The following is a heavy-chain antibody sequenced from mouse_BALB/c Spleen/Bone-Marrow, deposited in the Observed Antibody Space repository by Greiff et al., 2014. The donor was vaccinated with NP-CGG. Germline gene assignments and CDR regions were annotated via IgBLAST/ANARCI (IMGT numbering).Heavy chain of an antibody. CDR1: GFNIKDTY. CDR3: ARWEYYAMDY. V-gene: IGHV14-3*02. D-gene: IGHD4-1*01. CDR2: IDPANGNT. J-gene: IGHJ4*01. Sequence: VQLQQSGAELVKPGASVKLSCTASGFNIKDTYMHWVKQRPEQGLEWIGRIDPANGNTKYDPKFQSKATITADTSSNTAYLQLSSLTSEDTAVYYCARWEYYAMDYWGQETSVTVSS.